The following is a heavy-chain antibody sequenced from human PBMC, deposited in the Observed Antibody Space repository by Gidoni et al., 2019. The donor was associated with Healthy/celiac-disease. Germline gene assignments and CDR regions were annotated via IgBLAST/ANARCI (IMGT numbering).Heavy chain of an antibody. CDR3: ASRLAY. CDR2: SYSGGST. J-gene: IGHJ4*02. CDR1: GFTVRSHY. Sequence: EVQLVASGGGLIQPGGSLRLSCAASGFTVRSHYMTWVRQDPGKGLEWVSVSYSGGSTYYAGSVKGRFTNSRDNSKNTLYLQRNSLRAEDTAVYYCASRLAYWGQGTLVTVSS. V-gene: IGHV3-53*01.